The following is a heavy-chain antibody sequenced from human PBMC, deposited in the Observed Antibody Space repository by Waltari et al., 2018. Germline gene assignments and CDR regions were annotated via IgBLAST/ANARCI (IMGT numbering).Heavy chain of an antibody. Sequence: EVQLVQSGAEVKKPGESLKISCKGSGYSFTSYWIDWVRQMPGKGLEWMGIISPGDSDTRDSPSVQGQVTMSADKSISTAYLQWSSLKASDTAMYYCARHGYSSGWSPFDYWGQGTLVTVSS. CDR1: GYSFTSYW. D-gene: IGHD6-19*01. J-gene: IGHJ4*02. CDR3: ARHGYSSGWSPFDY. V-gene: IGHV5-51*01. CDR2: ISPGDSDT.